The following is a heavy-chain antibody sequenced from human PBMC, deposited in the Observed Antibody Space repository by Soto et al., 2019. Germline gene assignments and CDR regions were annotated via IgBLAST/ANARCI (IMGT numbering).Heavy chain of an antibody. CDR1: GASVTSGDYY. CDR3: VGTGTTDDY. D-gene: IGHD4-17*01. V-gene: IGHV4-30-4*01. CDR2: IYNTGGS. Sequence: QVLLQESGPGLVKPSQTLSLTCTVSGASVTSGDYYWSCIRQPPGKGLEWIGYIYNTGGSYYNPSLKGRLTISIDTSKNHFSLKLKSVTAADTAIYYCVGTGTTDDYWGRGTLVTVSS. J-gene: IGHJ4*02.